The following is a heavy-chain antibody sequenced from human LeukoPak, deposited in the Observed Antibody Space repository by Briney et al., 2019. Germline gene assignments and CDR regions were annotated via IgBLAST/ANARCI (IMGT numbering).Heavy chain of an antibody. Sequence: YXXSXIRQPAGXGXXWMGRIYITRGTNXNPSLRSRVIISVDXXKNXFSLQLTSVTAADTAVYYCGXXXXXXXXXXXXXDVXXKXXXXTISS. CDR3: GXXXXXXXXXXXXXDV. J-gene: IGHJ6*03. V-gene: IGHV4-4*07. CDR1: YX. CDR2: IYITRGT.